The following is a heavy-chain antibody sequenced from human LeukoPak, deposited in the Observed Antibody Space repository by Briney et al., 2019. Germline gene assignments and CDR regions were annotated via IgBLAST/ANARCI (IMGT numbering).Heavy chain of an antibody. CDR3: ARARGWESAMYYMDV. Sequence: ASVKVSCKASGYTFTNYGLSWVRQAPGQGLEWMGWISAYNGNTNYAQKLQGRVTMTTDTSTSTAYMELRSLRSDDTAVYYCARARGWESAMYYMDVWGKGTTVTVSS. CDR2: ISAYNGNT. CDR1: GYTFTNYG. V-gene: IGHV1-18*01. J-gene: IGHJ6*03. D-gene: IGHD1-26*01.